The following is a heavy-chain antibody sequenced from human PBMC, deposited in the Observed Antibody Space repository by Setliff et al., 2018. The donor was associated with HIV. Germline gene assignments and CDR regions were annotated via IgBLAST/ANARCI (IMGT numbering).Heavy chain of an antibody. Sequence: GGSLRLSCAASGFTFSSYAMHWVRQAPGKVLEWVAVISYDGSNKYYADSVKCRFTISRDNSKNTLYLQMNSLRAEDTAVYYCARKGRWGQGTLVTVSS. V-gene: IGHV3-30-3*01. CDR1: GFTFSSYA. CDR2: ISYDGSNK. CDR3: ARKGR. J-gene: IGHJ4*02.